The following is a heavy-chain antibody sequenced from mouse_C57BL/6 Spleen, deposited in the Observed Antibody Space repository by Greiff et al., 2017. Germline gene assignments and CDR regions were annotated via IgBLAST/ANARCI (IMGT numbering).Heavy chain of an antibody. Sequence: QVQLQQSGPELVKPGASVKISCKASGYAFSSSWMNWVKQRPGKGLEWIGRIYPGDGDTNYNGKFKGKATLTAYKSSSTAYMQLSSLTSEDSAVYFCARSLYYYGSSYGFAYWGQGTLVTVSA. V-gene: IGHV1-82*01. CDR2: IYPGDGDT. J-gene: IGHJ3*01. CDR3: ARSLYYYGSSYGFAY. D-gene: IGHD1-1*01. CDR1: GYAFSSSW.